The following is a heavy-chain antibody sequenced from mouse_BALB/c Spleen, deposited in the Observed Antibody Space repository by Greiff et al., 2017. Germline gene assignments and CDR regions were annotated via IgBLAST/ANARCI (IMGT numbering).Heavy chain of an antibody. CDR1: GYAFTNYL. CDR3: ARGGNPYLYAMDY. J-gene: IGHJ4*01. V-gene: IGHV1-54*03. D-gene: IGHD2-1*01. Sequence: QSGAELVRPGTSVKVSCKASGYAFTNYLIEWVKQRPGQGLEWIGVINPGSGGTNYNEKFKGKATLTADKSSSTAYMQLSSLTSDDSAVYFCARGGNPYLYAMDYWGQGTSVTVSS. CDR2: INPGSGGT.